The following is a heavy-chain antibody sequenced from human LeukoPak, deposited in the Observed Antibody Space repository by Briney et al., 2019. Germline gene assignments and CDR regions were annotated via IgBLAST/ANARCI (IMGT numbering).Heavy chain of an antibody. CDR2: ISAYNGNT. V-gene: IGHV1-18*01. CDR3: ARGGSYNPRDYYFDY. CDR1: GYTFTSYG. D-gene: IGHD5-24*01. Sequence: ASVKVSCKASGYTFTSYGISWVRQAAGQGLEWMGWISAYNGNTNYAQKLQGRVTMTTHTSTSTAYMELRSLRSDDTAVYYCARGGSYNPRDYYFDYWGQGTLVTVSS. J-gene: IGHJ4*02.